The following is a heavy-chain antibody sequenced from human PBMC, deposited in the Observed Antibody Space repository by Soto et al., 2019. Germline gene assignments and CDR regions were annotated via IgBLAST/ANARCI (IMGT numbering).Heavy chain of an antibody. CDR3: ARDLVAARKVDY. J-gene: IGHJ4*02. CDR1: GFTFSSYS. D-gene: IGHD6-6*01. Sequence: EVQLVESGGGLVKPGGSLRLSCAASGFTFSSYSMNWVRQAPGKGLEWVSSISSSSSYIYYADLVKGRFTISRDNAKNSLYLQMNSLRAEDTAVYYCARDLVAARKVDYWGQGTLVTVSS. V-gene: IGHV3-21*01. CDR2: ISSSSSYI.